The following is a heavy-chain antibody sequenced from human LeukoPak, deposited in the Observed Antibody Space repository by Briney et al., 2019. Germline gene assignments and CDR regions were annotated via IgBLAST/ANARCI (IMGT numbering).Heavy chain of an antibody. J-gene: IGHJ4*02. Sequence: GGSLRLSCTTSGFTFGDYAMSWVRQAPGKWLEWVSFIRRKAHGGTTEYAASVKGRFSSSRDDSKSIAYLQMNSLKTEDTAVYFCTRVTYYYDKSGYFHFDSWGQGSLVTVSS. D-gene: IGHD3-22*01. V-gene: IGHV3-49*04. CDR1: GFTFGDYA. CDR2: IRRKAHGGTT. CDR3: TRVTYYYDKSGYFHFDS.